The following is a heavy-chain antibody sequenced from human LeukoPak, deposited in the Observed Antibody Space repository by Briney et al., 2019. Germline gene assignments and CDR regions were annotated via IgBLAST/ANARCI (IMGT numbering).Heavy chain of an antibody. D-gene: IGHD3-22*01. V-gene: IGHV4-4*02. CDR2: IFHSGST. CDR1: SGSIFSNNW. CDR3: AKSNGYGLIDI. J-gene: IGHJ3*02. Sequence: PSETLSLTCAVSSGSIFSNNWWSWVRQPPGKGLEWIGQIFHSGSTSYSPSLKSRVTISVDKSKNQFSLKLTSVTAADTAVYYCAKSNGYGLIDIWGQGTMVTVSS.